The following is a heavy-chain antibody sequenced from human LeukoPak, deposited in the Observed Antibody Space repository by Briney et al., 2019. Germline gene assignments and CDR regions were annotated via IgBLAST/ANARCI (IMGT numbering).Heavy chain of an antibody. J-gene: IGHJ5*02. CDR2: IYTSGST. D-gene: IGHD6-13*01. Sequence: SETLSLTCTVSGGSISSYYWSWIRQPAGKGLEWIGRIYTSGSTNYNPSLKSRVTMSVDTSKNQFSLKLSSVTAADTAVFYCAGDLSAGHSSRGFDPWGQGTLVTVSS. CDR1: GGSISSYY. CDR3: AGDLSAGHSSRGFDP. V-gene: IGHV4-4*07.